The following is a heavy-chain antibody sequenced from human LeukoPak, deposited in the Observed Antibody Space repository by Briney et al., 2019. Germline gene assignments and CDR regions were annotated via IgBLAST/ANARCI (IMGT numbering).Heavy chain of an antibody. J-gene: IGHJ4*02. CDR3: ARGYDSSGYYYPLFDY. D-gene: IGHD3-22*01. CDR2: IYYSGST. CDR1: GDFITASY. V-gene: IGHV4-59*01. Sequence: SETLSLTCTVSGDFITASYWSWIRQPPGKGLEWIGYIYYSGSTNYNPSLKSRVTISVDTSKNQFSLKLSSVTAADTAVYYCARGYDSSGYYYPLFDYWGQGTLVTVSS.